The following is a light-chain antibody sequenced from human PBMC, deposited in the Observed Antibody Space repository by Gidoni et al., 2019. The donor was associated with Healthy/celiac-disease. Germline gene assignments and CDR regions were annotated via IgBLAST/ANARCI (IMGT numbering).Light chain of an antibody. CDR2: KAA. Sequence: EIVLTQSPATLSLSPGERATRSCRASPSVRIYLAWYPQKPGQAPRLLIYKAATSATGIPARSSGSGSGTDFNLTITSLEPEYFAVSYCHQRSNWPPITFXQXTRLEIK. V-gene: IGKV3-11*01. CDR1: PSVRIY. CDR3: HQRSNWPPIT. J-gene: IGKJ5*01.